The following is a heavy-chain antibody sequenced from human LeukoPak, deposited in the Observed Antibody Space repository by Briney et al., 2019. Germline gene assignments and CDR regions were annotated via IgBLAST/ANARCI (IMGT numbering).Heavy chain of an antibody. Sequence: GGSLRLSCSASGFSVSIYYMSWVRQAPGKGLEWVSVIYTGGSTYYADSVKGRFTISRDSSKNTLYLQMNSLRVEDTAVYYCTKDGSGYDFNWFDPWGQGTLVTVSS. J-gene: IGHJ5*02. D-gene: IGHD5-12*01. V-gene: IGHV3-66*01. CDR2: IYTGGST. CDR1: GFSVSIYY. CDR3: TKDGSGYDFNWFDP.